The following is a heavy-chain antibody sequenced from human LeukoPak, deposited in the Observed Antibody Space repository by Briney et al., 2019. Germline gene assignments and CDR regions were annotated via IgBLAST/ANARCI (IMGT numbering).Heavy chain of an antibody. J-gene: IGHJ4*02. Sequence: GGSLRLSCAASGFTVSSNYMSWVRQAPGKGLEWVSVIYSGGSTYYADSVKGRFTISRDNSKNTLYLQMNSLRAGDTAVYYCARHTPRPYYYDSSGYRPDFDYWGQGTLVTVSS. V-gene: IGHV3-53*01. D-gene: IGHD3-22*01. CDR1: GFTVSSNY. CDR3: ARHTPRPYYYDSSGYRPDFDY. CDR2: IYSGGST.